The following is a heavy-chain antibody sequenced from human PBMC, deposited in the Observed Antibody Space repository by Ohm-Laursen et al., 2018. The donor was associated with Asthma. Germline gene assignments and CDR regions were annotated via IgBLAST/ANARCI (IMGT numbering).Heavy chain of an antibody. Sequence: SSVKVSCKSLGGTLGTSVIGWVRQAPGQGLEWLGGINSVFGTSTYAQKFHDRFTITADESTSTVYMTLSSLTSEDTAVYYCARKAGSCITSNCYSLDFWSQGTLVTVSS. V-gene: IGHV1-69*01. CDR3: ARKAGSCITSNCYSLDF. CDR1: GGTLGTSV. J-gene: IGHJ4*02. CDR2: INSVFGTS. D-gene: IGHD2-15*01.